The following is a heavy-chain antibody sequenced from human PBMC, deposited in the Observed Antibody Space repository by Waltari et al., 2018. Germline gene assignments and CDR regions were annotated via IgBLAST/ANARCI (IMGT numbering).Heavy chain of an antibody. CDR3: ARIGYCSGGSCYGGPFDY. CDR2: IYPGDSDT. Sequence: VQLVQSGAEVKKPGESLKISCKGSGYSFTSYWIGWVRQMPGKGLEWMGIIYPGDSDTRYSPSFQGQVTISADKSISTAYLQWSSLKASDTAMYYCARIGYCSGGSCYGGPFDYWGQGTLVTVSS. D-gene: IGHD2-15*01. CDR1: GYSFTSYW. V-gene: IGHV5-51*01. J-gene: IGHJ4*02.